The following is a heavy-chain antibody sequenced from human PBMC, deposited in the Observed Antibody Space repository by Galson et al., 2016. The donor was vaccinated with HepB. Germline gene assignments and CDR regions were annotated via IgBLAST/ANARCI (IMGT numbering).Heavy chain of an antibody. Sequence: SLRLSCAASGFTFRNYAINWVRQAPGRGLEWHSTINNDGSTTHYADSVKGRFTISRENSKNTLYLQMNSLRAEDTAIYYCNKRAVAAGLNWFDPWGQGTQVIVSS. CDR3: NKRAVAAGLNWFDP. V-gene: IGHV3-23*01. CDR1: GFTFRNYA. D-gene: IGHD6-19*01. CDR2: INNDGSTT. J-gene: IGHJ5*02.